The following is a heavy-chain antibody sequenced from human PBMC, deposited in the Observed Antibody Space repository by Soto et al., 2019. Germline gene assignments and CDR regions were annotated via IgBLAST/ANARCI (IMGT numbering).Heavy chain of an antibody. CDR2: NDYNGVT. CDR3: GKVLVGATGHTDSDS. D-gene: IGHD2-15*01. Sequence: QVQLQESGPGLVKPSETLSLTCTVSGGSIYRSGYYWGWIRQPPGRGLEWIGNNDYNGVTYSNPSLKSRVTISRDTSKNQFSLKLTSVTAADTALYYCGKVLVGATGHTDSDSWGPGTLVAVSS. V-gene: IGHV4-39*01. CDR1: GGSIYRSGYY. J-gene: IGHJ4*02.